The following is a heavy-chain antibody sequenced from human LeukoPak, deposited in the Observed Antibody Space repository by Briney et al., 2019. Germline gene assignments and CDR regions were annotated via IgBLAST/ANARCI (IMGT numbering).Heavy chain of an antibody. D-gene: IGHD2-2*01. CDR1: GGSISSSSYY. Sequence: SETLSLTCTVSGGSISSSSYYWGWIRQPPGKGLEWIGSIYHSGSTYYNPSLKSRVTTSVDTSKNQFSLKLRSVTAADTALYYCAIHYTEDIVVGPAASPETRNNWFDPWGQGTLVTVSS. J-gene: IGHJ5*02. CDR2: IYHSGST. CDR3: AIHYTEDIVVGPAASPETRNNWFDP. V-gene: IGHV4-39*07.